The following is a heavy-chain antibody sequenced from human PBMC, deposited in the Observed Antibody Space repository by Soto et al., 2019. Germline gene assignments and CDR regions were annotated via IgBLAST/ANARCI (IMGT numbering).Heavy chain of an antibody. CDR1: GGTFNKYA. CDR2: IIPIFGTA. Sequence: SVKVSCKASGGTFNKYAISWVRQAPGQGLEWMGGIIPIFGTANYAQKFQGRVTITADESTSTAYMELRSLRSEDTAVYYCARGVHYDSSGYYYFYWGQGTLVTVSS. V-gene: IGHV1-69*13. CDR3: ARGVHYDSSGYYYFY. J-gene: IGHJ4*02. D-gene: IGHD3-22*01.